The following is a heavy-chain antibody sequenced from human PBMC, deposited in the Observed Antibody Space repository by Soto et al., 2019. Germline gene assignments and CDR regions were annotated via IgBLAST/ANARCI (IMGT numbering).Heavy chain of an antibody. CDR3: ARWDDSSGYYGNDAFDI. CDR1: GGSISSGGYY. J-gene: IGHJ3*02. D-gene: IGHD3-22*01. Sequence: SETLSLTCTVSGGSISSGGYYWSWIRQHPGKGLEWIGYIYYSGSTYYNPSLKSRVTISVDTSKNQFSLKLSSVTAADTAVYYCARWDDSSGYYGNDAFDIWGQGTMVTVS. CDR2: IYYSGST. V-gene: IGHV4-31*03.